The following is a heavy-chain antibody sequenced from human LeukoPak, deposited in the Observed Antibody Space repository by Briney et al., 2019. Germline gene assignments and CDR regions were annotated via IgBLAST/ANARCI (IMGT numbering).Heavy chain of an antibody. Sequence: PGGSLRLSCAASGFTFSSYAMSWVRQAPGKGLEWVSAISGSSGSTYYADSVKGRFIISRDNSKNTLYLQMDTLGAEDTAVYYCARAVVGKEDLDYWGQGTLVTVSS. CDR1: GFTFSSYA. D-gene: IGHD6-19*01. V-gene: IGHV3-23*01. CDR2: ISGSSGST. J-gene: IGHJ4*02. CDR3: ARAVVGKEDLDY.